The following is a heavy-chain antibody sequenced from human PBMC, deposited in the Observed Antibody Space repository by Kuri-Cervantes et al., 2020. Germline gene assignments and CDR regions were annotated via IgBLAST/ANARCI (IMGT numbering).Heavy chain of an antibody. CDR1: GFTFSSYG. J-gene: IGHJ3*02. Sequence: GGSLRLSCAASGFTFSSYGMHWVRQAPGKGLEWVAVISYDGSNKYYADSVKSRFTISRDNSKNTLYLQMNSLRAEDTAVYYCARGGTAVADAFDIWGQGTMVTVSS. CDR3: ARGGTAVADAFDI. D-gene: IGHD2-21*02. CDR2: ISYDGSNK. V-gene: IGHV3-30*03.